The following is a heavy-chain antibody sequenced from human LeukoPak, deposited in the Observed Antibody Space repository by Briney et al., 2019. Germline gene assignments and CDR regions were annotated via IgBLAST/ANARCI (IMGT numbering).Heavy chain of an antibody. V-gene: IGHV4-39*01. CDR2: IYYSGST. CDR1: GGSISSSSYY. Sequence: SETLSLTCTVSGGSISSSSYYWGWIRQPPGKGLEWIGSIYYSGSTYCNPSLKSRVTISVDTSKNQFSLKLSSVTAADTAVYYCAIYYSSSSYYWGQGTLVTVSS. J-gene: IGHJ4*02. CDR3: AIYYSSSSYY. D-gene: IGHD6-6*01.